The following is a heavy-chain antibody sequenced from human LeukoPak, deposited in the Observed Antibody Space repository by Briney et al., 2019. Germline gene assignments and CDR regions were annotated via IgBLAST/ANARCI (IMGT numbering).Heavy chain of an antibody. J-gene: IGHJ4*02. CDR1: GFIFSSYA. V-gene: IGHV3-23*01. D-gene: IGHD2-2*01. CDR2: ISGSGGST. Sequence: GGSLRLSCAASGFIFSSYAMSWVRQAPGKGLEWVSAISGSGGSTYYADSVKGRFTISRDNSKNTLYLQMNSLRAEDTAVYYCAKDPEYQLPYNYFDYWGQGTLVTVSS. CDR3: AKDPEYQLPYNYFDY.